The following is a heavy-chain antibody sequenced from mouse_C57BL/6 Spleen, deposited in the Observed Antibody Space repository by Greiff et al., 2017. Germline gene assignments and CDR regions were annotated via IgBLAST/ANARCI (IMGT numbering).Heavy chain of an antibody. CDR2: ISYDGSN. CDR3: AVDSSGYQFAY. CDR1: GYSITSGYY. D-gene: IGHD3-2*02. Sequence: ESGPGLVKPSQSLSLTCSVTGYSITSGYYWNWIRQFPGNKLEWMGYISYDGSNNYNPSLKNRISITRDTSKNQFFLKLNSLTTEDTATYYCAVDSSGYQFAYWGQGTLVTVSA. V-gene: IGHV3-6*01. J-gene: IGHJ3*01.